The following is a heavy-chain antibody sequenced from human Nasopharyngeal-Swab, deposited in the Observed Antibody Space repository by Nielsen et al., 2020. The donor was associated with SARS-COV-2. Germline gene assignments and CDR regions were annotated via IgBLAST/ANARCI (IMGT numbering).Heavy chain of an antibody. CDR1: GGSFSGYY. V-gene: IGHV4-34*01. D-gene: IGHD3-22*01. CDR3: ARGHRSISMIVVVIATAHFYFDS. J-gene: IGHJ4*02. CDR2: INHSGTT. Sequence: SETLSLTCAVYGGSFSGYYWSWIRQPPGKGLEWIGEINHSGTTSYNPSLKSRVTTSSDTSKNQFSLKLSSVTAADTAVYYCARGHRSISMIVVVIATAHFYFDSWGRGTLVTVTS.